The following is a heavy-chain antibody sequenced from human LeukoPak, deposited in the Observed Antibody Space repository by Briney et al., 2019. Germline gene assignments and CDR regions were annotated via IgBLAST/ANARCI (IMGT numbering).Heavy chain of an antibody. J-gene: IGHJ3*02. CDR2: IYYSGST. Sequence: SETLSLTCTVSGGSISSSSYYWGWIRQPPGKGLEWIGSIYYSGSTYYNPSLKSRVTISVDTSKSQFSLNLSSVTAADTAVYYCARESRDAFDIWGQGTMVTVSS. V-gene: IGHV4-39*07. CDR3: ARESRDAFDI. CDR1: GGSISSSSYY.